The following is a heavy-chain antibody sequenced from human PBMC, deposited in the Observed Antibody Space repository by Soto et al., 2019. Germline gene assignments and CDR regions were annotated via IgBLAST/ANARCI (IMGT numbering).Heavy chain of an antibody. CDR1: GGPIKTGDYY. CDR2: VFYGGAT. V-gene: IGHV4-30-4*01. J-gene: IGHJ4*02. D-gene: IGHD3-10*01. Sequence: SETLSLTCNVSGGPIKTGDYYWNWIRQPPGKGLEWIGYVFYGGATNYSPSLKSRAAISMDTSKNQFPLSLTSVTAADTAVYYCARAGFSYGHLLFWGQGIRVTVSS. CDR3: ARAGFSYGHLLF.